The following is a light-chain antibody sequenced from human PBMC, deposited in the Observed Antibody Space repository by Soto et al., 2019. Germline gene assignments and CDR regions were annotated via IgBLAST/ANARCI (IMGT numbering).Light chain of an antibody. CDR2: KVS. V-gene: IGLV2-14*01. Sequence: QSVLTQPASVSGSPRQSITISCTGTSSDFGDGDFVSWYQQRPGNAPKLMIYKVSNRPSGVSNRFSGSKSGNTASLTISGLQAEDEADYYCCSYTRSYTWVFGGGTKLTVL. CDR3: CSYTRSYTWV. CDR1: SSDFGDGDF. J-gene: IGLJ3*02.